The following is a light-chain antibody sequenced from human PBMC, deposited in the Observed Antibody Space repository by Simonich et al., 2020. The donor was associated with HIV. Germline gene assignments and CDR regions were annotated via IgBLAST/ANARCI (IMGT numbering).Light chain of an antibody. Sequence: DIVMTQSPDSLAVSLGERATINCKSSKSVLYSSNNKNYLPWYQQKPGQPPKLLISWASTRESGVPDRFSGSGSGTDFNLTISSLQAEDVAVYYCQQYFTTPPTFGPGTKVDIK. CDR3: QQYFTTPPT. CDR2: WAS. CDR1: KSVLYSSNNKNY. V-gene: IGKV4-1*01. J-gene: IGKJ3*01.